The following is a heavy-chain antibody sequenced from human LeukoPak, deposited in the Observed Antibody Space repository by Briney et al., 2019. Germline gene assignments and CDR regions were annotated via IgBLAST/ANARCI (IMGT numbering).Heavy chain of an antibody. CDR2: LCNGGDT. CDR3: AGDVLRSSGSF. CDR1: GLIVSSNC. J-gene: IGHJ4*02. V-gene: IGHV3-53*01. D-gene: IGHD6-19*01. Sequence: PGASLRLSCAVSGLIVSSNCMSWVRQAPGKGLEWVSILCNGGDTWYADSVKGRFTISRDNSKNTLYLQMNSLRAEDSAVYYCAGDVLRSSGSFWGQGTLLTVSS.